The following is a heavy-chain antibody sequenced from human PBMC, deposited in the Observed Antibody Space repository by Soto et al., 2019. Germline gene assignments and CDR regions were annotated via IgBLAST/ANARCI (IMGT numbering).Heavy chain of an antibody. V-gene: IGHV4-39*01. CDR3: ARSISVAMDF. CDR2: IYYSGTT. J-gene: IGHJ4*02. D-gene: IGHD6-19*01. CDR1: GGSISSSSYH. Sequence: SDTLSLTCTVSGGSISSSSYHWGWIRQPPGKGLEWIGSIYYSGTTYYNPSLKSRVTISVDTSKNQFSLKLSSVTAADTAVYYCARSISVAMDFWGQGTLVT.